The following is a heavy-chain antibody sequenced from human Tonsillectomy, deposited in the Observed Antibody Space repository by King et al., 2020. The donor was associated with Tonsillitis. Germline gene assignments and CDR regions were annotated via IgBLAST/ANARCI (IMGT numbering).Heavy chain of an antibody. Sequence: VQLVESGGGLVQPGGSLRLSCAASGFSISNYAMSWVRQAPGKGLEWVSVINSVGGRTYYTDSVKGRFTISRDNPENTLYLELSSLGAEDTAVYYCAKDATGIRFTRMAGWGQGTTVTASS. J-gene: IGHJ6*02. CDR2: INSVGGRT. V-gene: IGHV3-23*04. CDR1: GFSISNYA. D-gene: IGHD1-14*01. CDR3: AKDATGIRFTRMAG.